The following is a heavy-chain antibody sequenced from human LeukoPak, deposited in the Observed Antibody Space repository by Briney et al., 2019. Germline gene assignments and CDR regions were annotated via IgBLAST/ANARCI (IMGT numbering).Heavy chain of an antibody. Sequence: PSETLSLTCTVSGGSISSSSYYWGWIRPPPGKGLEWIGSIYYSGSTYYNPSLKSRVTISVDTSKNQSSLKLSSVTAADTAVYYCARLIAAAGTYYFDYWGQGTLVTVSS. D-gene: IGHD6-13*01. CDR3: ARLIAAAGTYYFDY. CDR2: IYYSGST. V-gene: IGHV4-39*01. CDR1: GGSISSSSYY. J-gene: IGHJ4*02.